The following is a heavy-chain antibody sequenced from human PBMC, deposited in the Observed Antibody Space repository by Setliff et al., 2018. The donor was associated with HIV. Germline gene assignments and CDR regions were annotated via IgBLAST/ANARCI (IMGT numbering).Heavy chain of an antibody. V-gene: IGHV4-61*02. J-gene: IGHJ6*02. CDR1: GGSISSGSYY. Sequence: PSETLSLTCTVSGGSISSGSYYWSWIRQPAGKGLEWIGRIYTSGSTNYNPSLKSRVTISVDTSKNQFSLKLGSVTAADTAVYYCARSIRGLDVWGQGTTVTVSS. CDR2: IYTSGST. CDR3: ARSIRGLDV. D-gene: IGHD3-3*02.